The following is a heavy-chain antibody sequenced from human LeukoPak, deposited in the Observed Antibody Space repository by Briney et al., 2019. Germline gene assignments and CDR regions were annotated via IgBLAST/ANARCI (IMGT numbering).Heavy chain of an antibody. J-gene: IGHJ4*02. CDR3: ARDFRGSYTGADY. Sequence: PGRSLRLSCAASGFTFDDYDMSWVRQAPEKGLEWVSGINWNGGSTGYADSVKGRFTISRDNAKNSLYLQMNSMRAEDTALYYCARDFRGSYTGADYWGQGTLVTVSS. CDR2: INWNGGST. CDR1: GFTFDDYD. D-gene: IGHD1-26*01. V-gene: IGHV3-20*04.